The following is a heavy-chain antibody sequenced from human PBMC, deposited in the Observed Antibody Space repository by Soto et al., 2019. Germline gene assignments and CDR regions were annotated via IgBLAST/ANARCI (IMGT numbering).Heavy chain of an antibody. CDR2: VSSRNGGT. Sequence: ASLNYSGNTSGYTFANLDFSWVRHAPGQGLEWMGLVSSRNGGTNYAENFRYRVTISTDTSTNTVYMEVRSLRSDATGVYFCARERLNPGWYGFDYWGKRHQVP. J-gene: IGHJ4*02. D-gene: IGHD6-19*01. CDR3: ARERLNPGWYGFDY. CDR1: GYTFANLD. V-gene: IGHV1-18*04.